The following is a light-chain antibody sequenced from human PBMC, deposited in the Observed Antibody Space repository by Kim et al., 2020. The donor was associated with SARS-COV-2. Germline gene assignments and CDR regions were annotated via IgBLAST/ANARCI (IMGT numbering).Light chain of an antibody. V-gene: IGKV1-27*01. CDR1: QDIANS. J-gene: IGKJ1*01. Sequence: ASVGDRVTITCRASQDIANSLAWYQQKPGKVPQVLIYAASTLQSGVPSRFSGSGSGTDFTLTIGSLQTEDVATYYCQKYNGAPWTFGPGTKVDIK. CDR3: QKYNGAPWT. CDR2: AAS.